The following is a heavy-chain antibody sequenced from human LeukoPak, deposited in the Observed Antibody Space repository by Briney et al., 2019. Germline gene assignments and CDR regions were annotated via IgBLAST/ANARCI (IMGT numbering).Heavy chain of an antibody. CDR2: IYNREGT. V-gene: IGHV4-61*08. CDR3: ARRGRPRGRIGEYFDY. D-gene: IGHD2/OR15-2a*01. J-gene: IGHJ4*02. Sequence: SVTLSLTCTVSGGPVSSNGYFWNWIRQPPGKGLEWIGYIYNREGTNYNPSLKSRVTISVDTSKNQFSLKLGSVTAADTALYYCARRGRPRGRIGEYFDYWGQGILVTVSS. CDR1: GGPVSSNGYF.